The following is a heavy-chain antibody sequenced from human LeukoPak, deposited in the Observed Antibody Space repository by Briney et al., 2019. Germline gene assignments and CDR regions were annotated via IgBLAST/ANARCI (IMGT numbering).Heavy chain of an antibody. Sequence: GGSLRLSCAASGFTFSSYSMNWVRQAPGKGLEWVSFISSSSGFIYYAGSVKGRFTISRDNSKNTLYLQMNSLRAEDTAVYYCAKPYGSGKLGSDYWGQGTLVTVSS. CDR1: GFTFSSYS. V-gene: IGHV3-21*01. CDR2: ISSSSGFI. CDR3: AKPYGSGKLGSDY. J-gene: IGHJ4*02. D-gene: IGHD3-10*01.